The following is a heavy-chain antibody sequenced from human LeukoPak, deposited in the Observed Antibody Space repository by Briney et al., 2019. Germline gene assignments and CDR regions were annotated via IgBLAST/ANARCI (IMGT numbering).Heavy chain of an antibody. Sequence: GASVKVSCKASGYTFTSYGISWVRQTPGQGLEWIGWIVVGSGNTNYAQKFQERVTITRDMSTSTAYMELSSLRSEDTAVYYCAADYPNSRREYYYYYYGMDVWGQGTTVTVSS. V-gene: IGHV1-58*02. CDR3: AADYPNSRREYYYYYYGMDV. J-gene: IGHJ6*02. CDR1: GYTFTSYG. D-gene: IGHD2/OR15-2a*01. CDR2: IVVGSGNT.